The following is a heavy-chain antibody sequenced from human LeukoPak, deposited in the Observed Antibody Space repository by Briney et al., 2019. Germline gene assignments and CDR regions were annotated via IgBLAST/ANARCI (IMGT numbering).Heavy chain of an antibody. J-gene: IGHJ5*02. Sequence: SGGSLRLSCAVSGFTFSIYDMSWVRQAPGKGLEWVSSISGGGSSTYYADSVKGRFTISRDNSKNTLYLQMNSLRVEDTAVYYCAKGSGSDWFDPWGLGTLVTVSS. D-gene: IGHD5-12*01. V-gene: IGHV3-23*01. CDR3: AKGSGSDWFDP. CDR2: ISGGGSST. CDR1: GFTFSIYD.